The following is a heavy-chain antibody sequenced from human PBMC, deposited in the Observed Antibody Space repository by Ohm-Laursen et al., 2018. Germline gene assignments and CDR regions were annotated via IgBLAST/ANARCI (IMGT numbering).Heavy chain of an antibody. CDR3: SRGDKYNYVLDY. CDR1: GFTFSDHY. CDR2: IRKKANSYTT. V-gene: IGHV3-72*01. D-gene: IGHD3-10*02. Sequence: GSLRLSCTAPGFTFSDHYMDWVRQAPGKGLEWVGRIRKKANSYTTEYAASVKGRFTISRDDSKNSLYLQMNSLKTDDTAVYYCSRGDKYNYVLDYWGQGTLVTVSS. J-gene: IGHJ4*02.